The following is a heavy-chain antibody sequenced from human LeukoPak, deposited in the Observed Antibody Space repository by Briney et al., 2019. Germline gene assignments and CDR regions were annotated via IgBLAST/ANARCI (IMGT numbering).Heavy chain of an antibody. CDR1: GFTFSSYS. Sequence: GGSLRLSCAASGFTFSSYSMNWVRQAPGKGLEWVSSISSSSSYIYYADSVKGRFTISRDNAKNSLYLQMNSIRGDDTAVYYCTTDSSGYYYPAFDIWGQGTMVTVSS. CDR2: ISSSSSYI. V-gene: IGHV3-21*01. D-gene: IGHD3-22*01. J-gene: IGHJ3*02. CDR3: TTDSSGYYYPAFDI.